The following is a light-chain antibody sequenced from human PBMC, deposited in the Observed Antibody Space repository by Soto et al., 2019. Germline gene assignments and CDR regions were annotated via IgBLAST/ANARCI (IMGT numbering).Light chain of an antibody. CDR3: QQYNNWPPYS. CDR1: QSVGTN. Sequence: IVMTQSPDTLWVSQGESATLSCRASQSVGTNLAWYQQTPGQAPRVLIHSASTRATGIPARFSGSGSDTEFTLTISGLQSEDFAIHYCQQYNNWPPYSLGQGTKLENK. CDR2: SAS. J-gene: IGKJ2*01. V-gene: IGKV3-15*01.